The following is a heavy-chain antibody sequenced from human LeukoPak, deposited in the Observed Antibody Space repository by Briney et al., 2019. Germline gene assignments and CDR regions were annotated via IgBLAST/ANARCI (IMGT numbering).Heavy chain of an antibody. J-gene: IGHJ6*04. V-gene: IGHV1-69*06. CDR2: IIPIFGTA. D-gene: IGHD6-13*01. CDR1: GGTFSSYA. CDR3: AGGYSSSWYYYYGMDV. Sequence: SVKVSFKASGGTFSSYAISWVRQAPGQGLEWMGGIIPIFGTANYAQKFQGRVTITADKSTSTAYMELSSLRSEDTAVYYCAGGYSSSWYYYYGMDVWGKGTTVTVSS.